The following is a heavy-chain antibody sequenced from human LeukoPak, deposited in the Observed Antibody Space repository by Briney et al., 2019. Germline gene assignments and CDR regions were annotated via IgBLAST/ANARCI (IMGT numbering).Heavy chain of an antibody. V-gene: IGHV3-74*01. CDR1: GFPFSSYW. CDR2: INTDGSST. CDR3: TTFEYSSSSAYYYYMDV. D-gene: IGHD6-6*01. Sequence: GGSLRLSCAASGFPFSSYWMHWARQAPGKGLVWVSHINTDGSSTSYADSVKGRFAISRDNAKNTLYLQMNSLRAEDTAVYYCTTFEYSSSSAYYYYMDVWGKGTTVTVSS. J-gene: IGHJ6*03.